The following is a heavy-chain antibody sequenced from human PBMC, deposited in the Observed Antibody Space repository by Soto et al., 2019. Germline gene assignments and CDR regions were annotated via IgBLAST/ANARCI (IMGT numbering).Heavy chain of an antibody. J-gene: IGHJ6*02. V-gene: IGHV1-69*13. Sequence: VASVKVSCKASGGTFSSYAISWVRQAPGQGLEWMGGIIPIFGTANYAQKFQGRVTITADESTSTAYMELSSLRSEDTAVYYCAYYYDSSGYCYYYGMDVWGQGTTVTVSS. CDR2: IIPIFGTA. D-gene: IGHD3-22*01. CDR3: AYYYDSSGYCYYYGMDV. CDR1: GGTFSSYA.